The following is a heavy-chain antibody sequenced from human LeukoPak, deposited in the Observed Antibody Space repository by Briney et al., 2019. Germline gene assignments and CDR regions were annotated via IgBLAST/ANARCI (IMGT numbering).Heavy chain of an antibody. D-gene: IGHD2-2*01. J-gene: IGHJ4*02. CDR2: IYPGNSEV. CDR1: GYDFTNSW. V-gene: IGHV5-51*01. Sequence: GDSLKISCKGSGYDFTNSWIGWVRQMPGKGLELMGIIYPGNSEVRYRPSFQGQVTMSVDKSLNTAYLQWSSLKASDTAMYYCSRQGCTTTSCHTIDSWGQGTLVTVSS. CDR3: SRQGCTTTSCHTIDS.